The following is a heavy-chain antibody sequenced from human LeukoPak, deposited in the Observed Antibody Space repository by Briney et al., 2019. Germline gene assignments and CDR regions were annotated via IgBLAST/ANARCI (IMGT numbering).Heavy chain of an antibody. V-gene: IGHV4-59*01. CDR2: IYYSGST. CDR3: ARGPDPEDRMIDY. CDR1: GGSISSYY. Sequence: SETLSLTCTVSGGSISSYYSSWIRQPPGKGLEWIGYIYYSGSTNYHPSLKSRVTISVDTSKNQFSLKLSSVTAADTAVYYCARGPDPEDRMIDYWGQGTLVTVSS. D-gene: IGHD2/OR15-2a*01. J-gene: IGHJ4*02.